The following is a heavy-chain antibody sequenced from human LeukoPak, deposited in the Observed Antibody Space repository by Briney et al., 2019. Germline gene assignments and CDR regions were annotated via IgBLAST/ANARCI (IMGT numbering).Heavy chain of an antibody. V-gene: IGHV4-39*07. CDR3: ARGYTNGVNREVWLDP. D-gene: IGHD2-8*01. CDR1: SGSISSSSNY. CDR2: IYSSGNT. J-gene: IGHJ5*02. Sequence: SETLSLTCIVSSGSISSSSNYWGWIRHRPGEGLEWIGNIYSSGNTHYRPSLKRRVTISAARSNNQVSLKLSSVTAADTAVYYCARGYTNGVNREVWLDPWGQGTLVTVSS.